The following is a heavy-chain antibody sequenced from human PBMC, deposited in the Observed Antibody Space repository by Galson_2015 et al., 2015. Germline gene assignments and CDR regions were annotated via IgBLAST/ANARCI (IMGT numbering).Heavy chain of an antibody. CDR2: ISYDGSNK. J-gene: IGHJ4*02. V-gene: IGHV3-30*18. Sequence: SLRLSCAASGFTFSSYGMHWVRQAPGKGLEWVAVISYDGSNKYYADSVKGRFTISRDNSKNTLYLQMNSLRAEDTAVYYCAKEREEIRLLPDYWGQGTLVTVSS. D-gene: IGHD5-12*01. CDR3: AKEREEIRLLPDY. CDR1: GFTFSSYG.